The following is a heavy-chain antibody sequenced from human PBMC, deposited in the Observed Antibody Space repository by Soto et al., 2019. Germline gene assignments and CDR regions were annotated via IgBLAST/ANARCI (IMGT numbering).Heavy chain of an antibody. J-gene: IGHJ4*02. V-gene: IGHV3-64*01. CDR2: ISSNGGST. D-gene: IGHD6-13*01. CDR1: GFTFSSYA. Sequence: EVQLVESGGGLVQPGGSLRLSCAASGFTFSSYAMHWVRQAPGKGLEYVSAISSNGGSTYYANSVKGRFTISRDNSKNTMYLQMGSLRAEDMAVYYCARLNPIAAAFDYWGQGPLVTVSS. CDR3: ARLNPIAAAFDY.